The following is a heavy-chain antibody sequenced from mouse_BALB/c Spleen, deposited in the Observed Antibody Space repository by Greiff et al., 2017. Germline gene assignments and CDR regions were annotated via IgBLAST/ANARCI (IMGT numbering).Heavy chain of an antibody. D-gene: IGHD2-3*01. V-gene: IGHV5-17*02. CDR3: ARANDGYSYFDY. CDR1: GFTFSSFG. CDR2: ISSGSSTI. J-gene: IGHJ2*01. Sequence: EVMLVESGGGLVQPGGSRKLSCAASGFTFSSFGMHWVRQAPEKGLEWVAYISSGSSTIYYADTVKGRFTISRDNPKNTLFLQMTSLRSEDTAMYYCARANDGYSYFDYWGQGTTLTVSA.